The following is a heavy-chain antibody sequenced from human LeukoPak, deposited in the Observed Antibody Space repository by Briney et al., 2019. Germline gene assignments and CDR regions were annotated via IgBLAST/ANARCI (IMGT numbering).Heavy chain of an antibody. CDR2: ISSSSSYI. Sequence: GGSLRLSCAVSGFTFSSYSMNWVRQAPGKGLEWVSSISSSSSYIYYADSVKGRFTISRDNAKNPQYLQMNSLRAEDTAVYYCAREEGTTDLLYWGQGTLVTVSS. CDR1: GFTFSSYS. D-gene: IGHD2/OR15-2a*01. CDR3: AREEGTTDLLY. J-gene: IGHJ4*02. V-gene: IGHV3-21*01.